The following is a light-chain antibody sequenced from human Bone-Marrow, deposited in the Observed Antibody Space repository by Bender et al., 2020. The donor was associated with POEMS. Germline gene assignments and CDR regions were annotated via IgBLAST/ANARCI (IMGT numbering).Light chain of an antibody. V-gene: IGLV2-11*01. J-gene: IGLJ1*01. CDR1: SSDVGGYNY. CDR3: QSFDSSLSGSV. CDR2: DVS. Sequence: QSALTQPRSVSGSPGQSVTISCTGTSSDVGGYNYVSWYQQHPGKAPKLFIYDVSKRPSGVPDRFSGSESGNTASLTISGLQAEDEADYYCQSFDSSLSGSVFGTGTRVTVL.